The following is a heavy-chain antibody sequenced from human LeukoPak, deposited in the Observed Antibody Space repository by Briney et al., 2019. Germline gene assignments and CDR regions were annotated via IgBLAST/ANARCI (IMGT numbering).Heavy chain of an antibody. CDR2: IYYSGST. Sequence: SETLSLTCTVSGGSISSYYWSWIRQPPGKGLEWIGYIYYSGSTNYNPSLKSRVTVSVDTSKNQFSLKLSSVTAADTAVYYCARVESSWYIEKWGQGTLVTVSS. CDR1: GGSISSYY. J-gene: IGHJ4*02. D-gene: IGHD6-13*01. V-gene: IGHV4-59*01. CDR3: ARVESSWYIEK.